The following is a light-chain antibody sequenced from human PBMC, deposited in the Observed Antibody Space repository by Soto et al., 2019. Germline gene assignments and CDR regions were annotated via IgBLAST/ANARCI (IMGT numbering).Light chain of an antibody. CDR3: QQYYTATA. J-gene: IGKJ5*01. CDR2: RAS. CDR1: QSVLHSSNNENS. V-gene: IGKV4-1*01. Sequence: DVVMTQSPDSLAVSLGERATINCKSSQSVLHSSNNENSLAWYQQKAGQRPKLLIYRASTRESGVPDRISGSGSGTDFTLTISSLQAEDVAVYYCQQYYTATAFGQGTRLEIK.